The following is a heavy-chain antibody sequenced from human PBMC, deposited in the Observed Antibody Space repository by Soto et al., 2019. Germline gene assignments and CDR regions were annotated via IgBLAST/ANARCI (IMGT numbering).Heavy chain of an antibody. Sequence: GASLKVSCKASGGTFSSYAISWVRQAPGQGLEWMGGIIPIFGTANYAQKFQGRVTITADESTSTAYMELSSLRSEDTAVYYCAREYGSGRAGNYYYGMDVWGQGTTVTVSS. CDR3: AREYGSGRAGNYYYGMDV. D-gene: IGHD3-10*01. CDR1: GGTFSSYA. J-gene: IGHJ6*02. CDR2: IIPIFGTA. V-gene: IGHV1-69*13.